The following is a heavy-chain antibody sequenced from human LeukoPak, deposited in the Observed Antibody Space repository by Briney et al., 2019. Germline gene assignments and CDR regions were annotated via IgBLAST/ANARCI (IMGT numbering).Heavy chain of an antibody. CDR2: INHSGST. CDR1: GGSFSGYY. Sequence: TSETLSLTCAVYGGSFSGYYWSWIRQPPGKGLEWIGEINHSGSTNYNPSLKSRVTISVDTSKNQFSLKPSSVTAAVTAVYYCARELRFLSGYYYYYYYMDVWGKGTTVTVSS. J-gene: IGHJ6*03. V-gene: IGHV4-34*01. D-gene: IGHD3-3*01. CDR3: ARELRFLSGYYYYYYYMDV.